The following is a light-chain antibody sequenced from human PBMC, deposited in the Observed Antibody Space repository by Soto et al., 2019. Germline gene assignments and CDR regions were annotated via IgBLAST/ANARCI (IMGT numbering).Light chain of an antibody. Sequence: EVVLTQSPGTLSLSPGEKATLSCRASQSVSSSYLAWYQQKPGQAPRVLIYGASRRATGIPDRFSGSGSGTDFTLNISRLEPEDFAVYYCQQYGSSQTWTFGQGTKVEIK. J-gene: IGKJ1*01. V-gene: IGKV3-20*01. CDR3: QQYGSSQTWT. CDR1: QSVSSSY. CDR2: GAS.